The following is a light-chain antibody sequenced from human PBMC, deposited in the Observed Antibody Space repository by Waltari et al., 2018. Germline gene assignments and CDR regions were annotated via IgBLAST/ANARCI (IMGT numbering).Light chain of an antibody. Sequence: NFMLTQPHSVSESPGKTVILSCTRSSGTIASNFIQWYQQRPGSAPTGVLYQGNPRPSGGPARFSGSIDKSSNSASLTISGLKSEDEADYFRQSYDGNNLKIFGGGTKLTVL. CDR2: QGN. V-gene: IGLV6-57*03. CDR3: QSYDGNNLKI. CDR1: SGTIASNF. J-gene: IGLJ2*01.